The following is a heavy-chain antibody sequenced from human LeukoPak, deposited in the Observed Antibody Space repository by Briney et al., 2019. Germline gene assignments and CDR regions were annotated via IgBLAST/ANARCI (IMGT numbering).Heavy chain of an antibody. J-gene: IGHJ4*02. CDR1: PFTFSSYA. Sequence: GGSLRLSCSASPFTFSSYAIHWVRQAPGKGLEYVSAISSNGGSTYYADSVKGRFTISRDNSKNTLYLQMSSLRAEDTAVYYCVKETIAAAGTFDYWGQGTLVTVSS. CDR3: VKETIAAAGTFDY. D-gene: IGHD6-13*01. CDR2: ISSNGGST. V-gene: IGHV3-64D*06.